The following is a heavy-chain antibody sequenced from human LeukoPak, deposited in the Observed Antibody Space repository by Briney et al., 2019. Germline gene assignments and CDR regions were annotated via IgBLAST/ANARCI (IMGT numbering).Heavy chain of an antibody. CDR1: GYSISSGYY. J-gene: IGHJ5*02. V-gene: IGHV4-38-2*02. Sequence: SETLSLTCTVSGYSISSGYYWGWIRQPPGQGLEWIGSIYHSGSTYYNPSLKNRVIISVDTSKKQFSLRLSSVTAADTAVYYCARGFYCGAGGCYPDWFDPWGQGTLVTVSS. CDR3: ARGFYCGAGGCYPDWFDP. D-gene: IGHD2-15*01. CDR2: IYHSGST.